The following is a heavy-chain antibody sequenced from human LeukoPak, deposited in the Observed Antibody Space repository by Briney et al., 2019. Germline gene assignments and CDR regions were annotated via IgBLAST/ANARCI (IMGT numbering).Heavy chain of an antibody. Sequence: GGSLRLSCAASGFTLSTYWMTWVRQTPGKGLEWVANIAPDGSLKYYVDSVKGRFTISRDNAKNSLYLQMNSLRDEDSAVYYCARDGGYYGSGTYTKLDYWGQGTLVTVSS. CDR2: IAPDGSLK. CDR3: ARDGGYYGSGTYTKLDY. V-gene: IGHV3-7*01. D-gene: IGHD3-10*01. CDR1: GFTLSTYW. J-gene: IGHJ4*02.